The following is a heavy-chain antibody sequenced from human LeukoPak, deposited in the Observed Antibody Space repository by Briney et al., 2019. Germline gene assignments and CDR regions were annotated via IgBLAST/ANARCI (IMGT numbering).Heavy chain of an antibody. CDR2: INHSGST. CDR1: GGSFSGYY. Sequence: SETLSLTCAVYGGSFSGYYWSWIRQPPGKGLEWIGEINHSGSTNYNPSLKSRVTISVDTSKNQFSLQRNSVTPEDTAVYYCARILNYGDSVFDYWGQGTLVTVSS. V-gene: IGHV4-34*01. CDR3: ARILNYGDSVFDY. J-gene: IGHJ4*02. D-gene: IGHD4-17*01.